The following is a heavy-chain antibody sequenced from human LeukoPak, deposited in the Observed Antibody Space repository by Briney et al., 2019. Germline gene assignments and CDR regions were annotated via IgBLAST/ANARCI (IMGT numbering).Heavy chain of an antibody. CDR2: INNDGSTT. D-gene: IGHD6-6*01. Sequence: GGSLRLSCAASGFTLSSNWMHWVRQAPGKGLVWVSRINNDGSTTAYADSVKGRFSISRDNANNTLYLQMNGLRAEDTAVYYCARGVHYGMDVGGQGTTVSVS. CDR1: GFTLSSNW. CDR3: ARGVHYGMDV. V-gene: IGHV3-74*01. J-gene: IGHJ6*02.